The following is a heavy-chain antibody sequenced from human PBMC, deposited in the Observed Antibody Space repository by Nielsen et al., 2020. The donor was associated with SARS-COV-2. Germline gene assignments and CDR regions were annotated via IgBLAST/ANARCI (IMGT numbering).Heavy chain of an antibody. CDR2: ISSSGGVT. CDR1: GFTFSNYA. Sequence: GESLKISCATSGFTFSNYAMNWVRQAPGKGLGWVSSISSSGGVTSYADSVKGRFTISRDNSKNTLYLQMNSLRAEDTAVYYCAKDHNTLPFDYWGQGTLVTVSS. D-gene: IGHD1-1*01. V-gene: IGHV3-23*01. CDR3: AKDHNTLPFDY. J-gene: IGHJ4*02.